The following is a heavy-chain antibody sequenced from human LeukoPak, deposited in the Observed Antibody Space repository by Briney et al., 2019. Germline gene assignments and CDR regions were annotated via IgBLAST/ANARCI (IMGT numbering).Heavy chain of an antibody. CDR1: GFTFSSYS. CDR2: ISSSSYI. J-gene: IGHJ4*02. CDR3: ARDYGGSSPFDY. D-gene: IGHD4-23*01. Sequence: PGGSLRLPCAASGFTFSSYSMNWVRQAPGKWLEWVSCISSSSYIYYADSVKGRFTISRDNAKNSLYLQMNSLRAEDTAVYYCARDYGGSSPFDYWGQGTLVTVSS. V-gene: IGHV3-21*01.